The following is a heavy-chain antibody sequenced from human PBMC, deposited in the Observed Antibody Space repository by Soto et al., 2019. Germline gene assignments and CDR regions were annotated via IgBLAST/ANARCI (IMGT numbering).Heavy chain of an antibody. CDR3: AGEYWWRFDP. V-gene: IGHV3-7*01. CDR1: GFTFYTDW. Sequence: EVQLVESGGGLVQPGGSLRLSCAASGFTFYTDWMSWVRQAPGKWLEWVATITSDGSAKYYVDSVKGRFTISRGNTRNSTYVQTICRRAADDAVYYCAGEYWWRFDPRGQGTVVSVPS. J-gene: IGHJ5*02. CDR2: ITSDGSAK. D-gene: IGHD2-15*01.